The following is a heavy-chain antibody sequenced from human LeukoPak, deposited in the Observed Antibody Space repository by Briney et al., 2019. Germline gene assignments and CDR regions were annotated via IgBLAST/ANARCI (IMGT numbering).Heavy chain of an antibody. CDR3: ARGPTYYYDSSGYADDY. CDR1: GYTFTSYG. CDR2: ISAYNGNT. J-gene: IGHJ4*02. Sequence: GASVKVSCKASGYTFTSYGISWVRQAPGQGLEWVGWISAYNGNTNYAQKLQGRVTMTTDTSTSTAYMELRSLRSDDTAVYYCARGPTYYYDSSGYADDYWGQGTLVTVSS. V-gene: IGHV1-18*01. D-gene: IGHD3-22*01.